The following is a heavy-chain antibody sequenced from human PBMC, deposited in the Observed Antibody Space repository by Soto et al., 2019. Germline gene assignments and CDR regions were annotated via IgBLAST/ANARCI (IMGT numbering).Heavy chain of an antibody. CDR3: ARPKTKIYSAFDI. CDR1: GFTFNSHW. J-gene: IGHJ3*02. V-gene: IGHV3-74*03. D-gene: IGHD3-10*02. CDR2: MSPDGSDT. Sequence: EVQLVESGGGLVQPGGSLRLSCAASGFTFNSHWLHWVRQAPGEGLVWVSRMSPDGSDTKYADSVKGRFTISRDNAKSTLYLDMNSLRAEDTGVYYCARPKTKIYSAFDIRGQGTMVTVSS.